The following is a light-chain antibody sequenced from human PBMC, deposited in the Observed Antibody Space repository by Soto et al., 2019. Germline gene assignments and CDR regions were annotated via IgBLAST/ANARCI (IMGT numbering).Light chain of an antibody. J-gene: IGKJ1*01. CDR1: QSVSSSY. V-gene: IGKV3-20*01. CDR3: QQYGSSPPWT. Sequence: EIVMTQSPPTLSVSPGGRATLSCRASQSVSSSYLAWYQQKPGQAPRLXIYGASSRATGIPDRFSGSGSGTGFTLTISRLEPQDFAVYYCQQYGSSPPWTFGQGTKVDIK. CDR2: GAS.